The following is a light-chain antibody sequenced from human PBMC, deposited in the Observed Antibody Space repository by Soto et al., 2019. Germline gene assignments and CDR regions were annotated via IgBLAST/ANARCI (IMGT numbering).Light chain of an antibody. J-gene: IGKJ2*01. CDR2: KVS. CDR3: MKGSRWPYT. CDR1: ESPVISDGRIF. V-gene: IGKV2-30*01. Sequence: DVVLTQSALSLPVTLGQPASISCRSSESPVISDGRIFLNWVQQRPGQSPRRLIYKVSNRDSGVTDRFSGSGSGTEFTLKISRVEAEDVGVYYCMKGSRWPYTFGQGTKLEI.